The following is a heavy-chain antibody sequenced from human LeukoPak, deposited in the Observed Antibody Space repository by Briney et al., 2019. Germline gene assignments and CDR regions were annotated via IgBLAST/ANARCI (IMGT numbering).Heavy chain of an antibody. J-gene: IGHJ4*02. D-gene: IGHD2-2*01. CDR3: ARFSSGCSTSSCYLTY. CDR2: IHDTGST. CDR1: GGSLSSHY. V-gene: IGHV4-59*11. Sequence: SETLSLTCSVSGGSLSSHYWSWIRQPPGKGLELIGHIHDTGSTFYNPSLRGRVTISLDTSNYQFSLKLTSMTAADTAVYYCARFSSGCSTSSCYLTYWGQETLVTVS.